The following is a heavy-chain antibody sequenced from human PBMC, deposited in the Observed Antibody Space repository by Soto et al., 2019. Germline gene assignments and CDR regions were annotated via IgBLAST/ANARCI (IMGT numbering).Heavy chain of an antibody. J-gene: IGHJ3*02. V-gene: IGHV1-2*02. Sequence: QLHLVQSGAVVKKPGASVTVSCSASGYPVTAYYMHWVRQAPGRGLEWMGGINPATGAAKYTQTFQGRVTMTRDPPTSTVFMELGGLTSEDTAVFYCARGGGVGVAGSAAFEMWGQGTLVTVSS. CDR1: GYPVTAYY. CDR2: INPATGAA. CDR3: ARGGGVGVAGSAAFEM. D-gene: IGHD3-3*01.